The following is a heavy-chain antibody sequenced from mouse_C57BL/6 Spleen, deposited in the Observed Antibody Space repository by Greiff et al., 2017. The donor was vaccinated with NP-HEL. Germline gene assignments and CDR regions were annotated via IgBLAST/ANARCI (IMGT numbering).Heavy chain of an antibody. V-gene: IGHV1-52*01. D-gene: IGHD3-3*01. CDR1: GYTFTSYW. Sequence: VQLQQPGAELVRPGSSVTLSCKASGYTFTSYWMHWVKPRPIQGLEWIGNIDPSDSETHYNQKFKDKATLTVYKSSSTAYMQLSSLTSEDSAVYYCARGTYYAMDYWGQGTSVTVSS. J-gene: IGHJ4*01. CDR2: IDPSDSET. CDR3: ARGTYYAMDY.